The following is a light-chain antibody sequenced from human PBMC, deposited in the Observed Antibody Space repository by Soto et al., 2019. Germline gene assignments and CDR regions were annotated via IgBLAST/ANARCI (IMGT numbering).Light chain of an antibody. V-gene: IGLV8-61*01. J-gene: IGLJ2*01. CDR3: VLYVGRGISV. Sequence: QAVVTQEPSFSVSPGGTVTLTCGLSSGSVSSSYYPSWYQQTPGQAPRTLIYNTDTRPSGVPDRFSGSILGNKAALTITGAQADDECDYYCVLYVGRGISVFGGGTKVTVL. CDR2: NTD. CDR1: SGSVSSSYY.